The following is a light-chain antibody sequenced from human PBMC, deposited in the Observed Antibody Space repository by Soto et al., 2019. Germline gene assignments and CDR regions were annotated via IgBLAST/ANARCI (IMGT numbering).Light chain of an antibody. V-gene: IGKV1-17*01. Sequence: DIWMTQSPSSLSASVGDRVTIICRASQDITNELGWFQQKPGKAPKRLIYAASTLQIGVPSRFSGGGFGTEFTLTITSLQPEDFATYYCIQNHSYPLTFDGGTTVEIK. CDR3: IQNHSYPLT. J-gene: IGKJ4*01. CDR2: AAS. CDR1: QDITNE.